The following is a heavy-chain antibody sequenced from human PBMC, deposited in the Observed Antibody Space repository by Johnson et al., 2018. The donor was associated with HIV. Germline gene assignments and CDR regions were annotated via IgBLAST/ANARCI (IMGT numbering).Heavy chain of an antibody. Sequence: VQLVESGGGVVQPGRSLRLSCAASGFTFTSYAMHWVRQAPGKGLEWVGRIKRKTDGGTTDYAAPVKGRFTISRDDSKNTLYLQMNSLKTEDTAVYYCTTEDRDSSSWYGAFDIWGQGTMVTVSS. J-gene: IGHJ3*02. CDR1: GFTFTSYA. V-gene: IGHV3-15*01. D-gene: IGHD6-13*01. CDR3: TTEDRDSSSWYGAFDI. CDR2: IKRKTDGGTT.